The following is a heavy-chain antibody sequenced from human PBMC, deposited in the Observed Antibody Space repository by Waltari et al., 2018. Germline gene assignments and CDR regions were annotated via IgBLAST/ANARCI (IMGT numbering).Heavy chain of an antibody. V-gene: IGHV3-23*01. D-gene: IGHD3-10*01. Sequence: EVQLLESGGGLVQPGGSLRLSCAASGFTFSSSAMSWVRQAPGKGLEGVSAISGSGGSTYYADSVKGRFTISRDNSKNTLYLQMNSLRAEDTAVYYCAKAGSFRLVNYFDYWGQGTLVTVSS. CDR1: GFTFSSSA. J-gene: IGHJ4*02. CDR3: AKAGSFRLVNYFDY. CDR2: ISGSGGST.